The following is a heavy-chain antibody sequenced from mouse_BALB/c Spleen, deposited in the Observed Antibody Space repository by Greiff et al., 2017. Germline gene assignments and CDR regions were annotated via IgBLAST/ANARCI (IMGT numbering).Heavy chain of an antibody. Sequence: VQLQQSGTVLARPGASVKMSCKVSGFSFTSYWMHWVKQRPGQGLEWIGAIYPGNSDTSYNQKVKGKAKLTAGTSASTAYMELSSLANEDSAVYYCTRGLQWAMDDWGQGTSVTVSS. CDR1: GFSFTSYW. J-gene: IGHJ4*01. D-gene: IGHD3-1*01. CDR3: TRGLQWAMDD. V-gene: IGHV1-5*01. CDR2: IYPGNSDT.